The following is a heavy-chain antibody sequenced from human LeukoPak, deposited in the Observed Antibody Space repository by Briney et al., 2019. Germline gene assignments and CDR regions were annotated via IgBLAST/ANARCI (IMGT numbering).Heavy chain of an antibody. V-gene: IGHV1-2*02. CDR2: INPNSGGT. CDR1: GYNFTSYG. J-gene: IGHJ6*03. Sequence: ASVKVSCKASGYNFTSYGISWVRQAPGQGLEWMGWINPNSGGTNYAQKFQGRVTMTRDTSISTAYMELSRLRSDDTAVYYCARGHMDVWGKGTTVTVSS. CDR3: ARGHMDV.